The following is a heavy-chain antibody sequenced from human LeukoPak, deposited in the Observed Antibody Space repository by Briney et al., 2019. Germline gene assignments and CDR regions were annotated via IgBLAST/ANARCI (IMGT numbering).Heavy chain of an antibody. J-gene: IGHJ6*04. CDR1: GFTFSAYN. D-gene: IGHD3-10*02. CDR2: ISSSGSTI. Sequence: GGSLRLSCAASGFTFSAYNMNWVRQAPGKGLEWVSYISSSGSTIYYADSVKGRFTISRDNAKNSLYLQMNSLRAEDAAVYYCAELGITMIGGVWGKGTTVTISS. V-gene: IGHV3-48*04. CDR3: AELGITMIGGV.